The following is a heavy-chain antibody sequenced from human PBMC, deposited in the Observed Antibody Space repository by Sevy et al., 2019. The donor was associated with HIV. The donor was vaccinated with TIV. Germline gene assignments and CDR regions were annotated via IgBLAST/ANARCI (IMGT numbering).Heavy chain of an antibody. CDR3: ARSWGRWNYFDY. CDR1: GYSISSGYY. V-gene: IGHV4-38-2*01. CDR2: IYHSGST. J-gene: IGHJ4*02. Sequence: LPETLSLTCAVSGYSISSGYYWGWIRQPPGKGLEWIGSIYHSGSTYYNPSLKSRVTISVDTSKNQFSLKLSSVTAADTAMYYCARSWGRWNYFDYWGQGTLVTVSS. D-gene: IGHD7-27*01.